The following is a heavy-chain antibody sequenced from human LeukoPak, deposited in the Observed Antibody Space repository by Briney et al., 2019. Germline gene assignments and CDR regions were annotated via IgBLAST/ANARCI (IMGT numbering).Heavy chain of an antibody. CDR2: INDSGST. D-gene: IGHD3-3*01. CDR1: GGSLSGYY. J-gene: IGHJ6*02. CDR3: ARCFPGMTIFGVVHGTGYYYGMDV. V-gene: IGHV4-34*01. Sequence: SETLSLTWAVYGGSLSGYYWRWIRQPPGKGLEWIGEINDSGSTNYNSSLKSRVTISVHTSKVQFSLKLISVTAADPAVYYFARCFPGMTIFGVVHGTGYYYGMDVWGQGTTVTVSS.